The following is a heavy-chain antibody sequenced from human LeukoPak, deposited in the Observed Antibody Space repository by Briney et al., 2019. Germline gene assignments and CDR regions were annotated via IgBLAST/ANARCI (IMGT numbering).Heavy chain of an antibody. Sequence: SETLSLTCTVSGGSISSGDYYWSWIRQPPGKGLEWTAYMYYSGSTYYNPSLKSRVTMSADTSKNQLSLELSSVTTADTAVYYCARPYYYDSRIDPWGQGILVTVSS. D-gene: IGHD3-22*01. CDR1: GGSISSGDYY. CDR2: MYYSGST. CDR3: ARPYYYDSRIDP. J-gene: IGHJ5*02. V-gene: IGHV4-30-4*01.